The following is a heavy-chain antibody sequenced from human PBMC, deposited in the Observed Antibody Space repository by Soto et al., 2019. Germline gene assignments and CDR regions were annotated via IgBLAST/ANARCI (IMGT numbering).Heavy chain of an antibody. V-gene: IGHV3-48*02. D-gene: IGHD6-13*01. CDR2: ITSSSSTI. Sequence: EVQLVESGGGLVQPGGSLRLSCAASGFTFSTYSMNWVRQAPGKGLEWIAYITSSSSTIFYADSVKGRFTISRDNAKNSLYLQMNSLRDEDTSVYYGARDNGIAGSCAPWGQGTLVTVSS. CDR1: GFTFSTYS. CDR3: ARDNGIAGSCAP. J-gene: IGHJ5*02.